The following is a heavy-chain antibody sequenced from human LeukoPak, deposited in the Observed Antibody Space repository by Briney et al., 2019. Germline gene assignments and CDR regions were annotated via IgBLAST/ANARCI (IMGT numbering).Heavy chain of an antibody. D-gene: IGHD2-15*01. CDR1: EFTFTTYD. V-gene: IGHV3-30*03. J-gene: IGHJ4*02. Sequence: GGSLRLSCAASEFTFTTYDMHWVRQAPGKGLEWVAVISYDGSDKYYADSVKGRFTISRDNSKNTLYLQMNSLRAEDTAVYYCARACSGGSCYSDWGQGTLVTVSS. CDR3: ARACSGGSCYSD. CDR2: ISYDGSDK.